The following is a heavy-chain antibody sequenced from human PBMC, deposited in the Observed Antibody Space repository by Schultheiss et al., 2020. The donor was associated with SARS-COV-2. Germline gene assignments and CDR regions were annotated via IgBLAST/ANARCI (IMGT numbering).Heavy chain of an antibody. CDR1: GGSFSGYY. J-gene: IGHJ4*02. CDR3: ARDAGNYFDY. V-gene: IGHV4-59*10. D-gene: IGHD1-14*01. CDR2: IYTSGST. Sequence: SETLSLTCAVYGGSFSGYYWSWIRQPPGKGLEWIGRIYTSGSTNYNPSLKSRVTISVDTSKNQFSLKLSSVTAADTAVYYCARDAGNYFDYWGQGTLVTVSS.